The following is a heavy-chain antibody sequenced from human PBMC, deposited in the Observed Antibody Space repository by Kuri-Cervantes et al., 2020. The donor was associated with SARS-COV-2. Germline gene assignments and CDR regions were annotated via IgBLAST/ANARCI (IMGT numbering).Heavy chain of an antibody. Sequence: SETLSLTCTVSGGSISSSTYYWGWIRQPPGKGLEWIGTIYYSGSTDYNPSLKSRVTISVDTSKNQFSPKLTSVTAADTAVYYCARDCSSTSCYPSPWYFDLWGRGTLVTVSS. CDR1: GGSISSSTYY. V-gene: IGHV4-39*02. CDR2: IYYSGST. J-gene: IGHJ2*01. D-gene: IGHD2-2*01. CDR3: ARDCSSTSCYPSPWYFDL.